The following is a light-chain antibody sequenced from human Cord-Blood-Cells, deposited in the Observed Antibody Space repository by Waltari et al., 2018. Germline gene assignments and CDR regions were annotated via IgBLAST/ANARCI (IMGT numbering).Light chain of an antibody. CDR3: QQYDNLPPFT. Sequence: DIQMTQSPSSLSASVGDRVTITCQASQDISNYLNWYQQKPGKAPKLLIYDASNLETGVPSRFSESGSGTDCTCTISSLQPEDIATYYCQQYDNLPPFTFGPGTKVDIK. CDR2: DAS. V-gene: IGKV1-33*01. J-gene: IGKJ3*01. CDR1: QDISNY.